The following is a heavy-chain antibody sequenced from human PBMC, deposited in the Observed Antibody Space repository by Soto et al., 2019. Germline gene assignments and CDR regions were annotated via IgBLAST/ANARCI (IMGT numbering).Heavy chain of an antibody. V-gene: IGHV3-30-3*01. CDR2: ISYDGSNK. CDR1: GFTFSSYA. CDR3: ARDPDHHFDY. Sequence: GGSLRLSCAASGFTFSSYAMHWVRQAPGKGLEWVAVISYDGSNKYYADSVKGRFTISRDNSKNTLYLQMNSLRAEDTAVYYCARDPDHHFDYWGQGTLVTVSS. J-gene: IGHJ4*02.